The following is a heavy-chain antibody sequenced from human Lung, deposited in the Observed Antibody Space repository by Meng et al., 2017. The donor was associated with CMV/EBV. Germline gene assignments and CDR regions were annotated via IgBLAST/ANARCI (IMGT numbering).Heavy chain of an antibody. CDR1: GFTFSGNR. D-gene: IGHD2-2*01. Sequence: GGSLRLXCAASGFTFSGNRLTWVRQAPGKGLVWVSSISTSSTYIYYSDSVRGRFTISRDNAKDSVYLQMTSLRDEDTAVYDCARERGSGGYCSTTTFSKGYYYYYGMDVWGQGTTVTVSS. V-gene: IGHV3-21*01. CDR3: ARERGSGGYCSTTTFSKGYYYYYGMDV. CDR2: ISTSSTYI. J-gene: IGHJ6*02.